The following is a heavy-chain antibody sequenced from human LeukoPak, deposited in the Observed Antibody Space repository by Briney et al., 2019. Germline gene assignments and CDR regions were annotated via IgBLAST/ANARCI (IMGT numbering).Heavy chain of an antibody. D-gene: IGHD2-15*01. J-gene: IGHJ5*02. Sequence: PGESLKISCKTSGYSFTTYWIGWVRQMPGKGLEWMGIIYPDNSNTRYSPSFQGQVTISDDKSINTAYLQWSSLKASDTAMYYCARLGEDLAVGVAGYWFVPWGQGTLVTVSS. V-gene: IGHV5-51*01. CDR2: IYPDNSNT. CDR3: ARLGEDLAVGVAGYWFVP. CDR1: GYSFTTYW.